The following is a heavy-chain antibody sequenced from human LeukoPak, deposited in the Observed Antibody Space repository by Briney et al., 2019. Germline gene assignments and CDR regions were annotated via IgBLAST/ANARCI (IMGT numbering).Heavy chain of an antibody. J-gene: IGHJ4*02. D-gene: IGHD5-18*01. V-gene: IGHV1-69*13. CDR3: ARENVDTAMGYFDY. CDR1: GGTFSSYA. Sequence: SVKVSCKASGGTFSSYAISWVRQAPGQGLEWMGGIIPIFGTANYAQKFQGRVTITADESTSTAYMELSSLRSEDTAVYYCARENVDTAMGYFDYWGQGTLVTVSS. CDR2: IIPIFGTA.